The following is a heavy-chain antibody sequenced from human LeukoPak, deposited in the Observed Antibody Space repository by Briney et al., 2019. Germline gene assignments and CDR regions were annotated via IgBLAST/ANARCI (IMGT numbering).Heavy chain of an antibody. CDR1: GGSFSGYY. CDR2: INHSGST. Sequence: SETLSLTCAVYGGSFSGYYWSWIRQPPGKGLEWIGEINHSGSTSYNPSLKSRVTISVDTSKNQFSLKLSSVTAADTAVYYCARAELWFGELSFDYWGQGTLVTVSS. CDR3: ARAELWFGELSFDY. V-gene: IGHV4-34*01. D-gene: IGHD3-10*01. J-gene: IGHJ4*02.